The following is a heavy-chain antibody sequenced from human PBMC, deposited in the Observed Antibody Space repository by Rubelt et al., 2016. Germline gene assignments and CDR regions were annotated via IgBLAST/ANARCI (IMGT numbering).Heavy chain of an antibody. D-gene: IGHD1-26*01. V-gene: IGHV1-46*03. CDR1: GYTFTSYY. CDR3: ARSGIVGGTAAAY. Sequence: QVQLVQSGAEVKKPGASVKVTCKTSGYTFTSYYIQWVRQAPGQGLEWVGIINPVGGSTNYTQRLQGRVTVTRDTSTSTVYMELSGLTSDDTAVYYCARSGIVGGTAAAYWGQGTLVTVSS. CDR2: INPVGGST. J-gene: IGHJ4*02.